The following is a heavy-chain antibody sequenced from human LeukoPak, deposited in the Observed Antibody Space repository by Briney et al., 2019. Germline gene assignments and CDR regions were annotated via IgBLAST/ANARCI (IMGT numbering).Heavy chain of an antibody. CDR2: IRYDGRDK. J-gene: IGHJ4*02. Sequence: GGSLRLSCAAAGLTFSNYGMHWVRQAPGKGLQWVAYIRYDGRDKYSADSVKGRFTIYRDNSKSTLYLQMNSLRPEDTAVYYCAKGGSNNWSFDNWGQGTLVTVSS. CDR1: GLTFSNYG. D-gene: IGHD1-1*01. CDR3: AKGGSNNWSFDN. V-gene: IGHV3-30*02.